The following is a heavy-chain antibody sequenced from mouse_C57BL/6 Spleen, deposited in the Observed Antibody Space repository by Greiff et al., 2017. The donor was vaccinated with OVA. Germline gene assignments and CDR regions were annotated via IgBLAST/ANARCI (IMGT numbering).Heavy chain of an antibody. CDR3: ASESANWDAFDY. D-gene: IGHD4-1*01. V-gene: IGHV1-7*01. J-gene: IGHJ2*01. Sequence: VQLQQSGAELAKPGASVKLSCKASGYTFTSYWMHWVKQRPGQGLEWIGYINPSSGYTKYNQKFKDKATLTADKSSSTAYMQLSSLTYEDSAVDYCASESANWDAFDYWGQGTTLTVSS. CDR2: INPSSGYT. CDR1: GYTFTSYW.